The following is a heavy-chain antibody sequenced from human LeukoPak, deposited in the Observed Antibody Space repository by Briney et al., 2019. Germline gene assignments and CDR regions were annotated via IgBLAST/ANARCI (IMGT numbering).Heavy chain of an antibody. J-gene: IGHJ3*02. D-gene: IGHD3-10*01. CDR1: GFTLSTYA. Sequence: PGGSLRLSCAASGFTLSTYAMSWVRQTPGKGLEWVAATSSSDAGTYHADSARGRFTISRDNAKNSLYLQMNSLRAEDTAVYYCARDPYYYGSGSRHDAFDIWGQGTMVTVSS. V-gene: IGHV3-21*01. CDR2: TSSSDAGT. CDR3: ARDPYYYGSGSRHDAFDI.